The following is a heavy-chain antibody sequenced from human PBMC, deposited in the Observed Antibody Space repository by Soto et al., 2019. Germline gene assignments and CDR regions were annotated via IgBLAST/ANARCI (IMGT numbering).Heavy chain of an antibody. J-gene: IGHJ4*02. Sequence: QVQLQESGPGLVKPSETLSLTCTVSGGSISSYYWTWIRQPPGKGLECIGNNYYSGSTNYNPSLKSRVTISVASSKNQFSLMLSSVTAADAAVYYCARRQDCFDYWGQETLVTVSS. V-gene: IGHV4-59*08. CDR1: GGSISSYY. CDR2: NYYSGST. CDR3: ARRQDCFDY.